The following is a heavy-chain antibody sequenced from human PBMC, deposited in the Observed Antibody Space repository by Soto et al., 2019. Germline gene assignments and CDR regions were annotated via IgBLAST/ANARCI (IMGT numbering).Heavy chain of an antibody. CDR3: ARAITAARIAVAGTVDY. J-gene: IGHJ4*02. V-gene: IGHV1-18*04. Sequence: ASVKVSCKASGYTFTSYGISWVRQAPGQGLEWMGWISAYNGNTNYAQKLQGRVTMTTDTSTSTAYMELRSLRSDDTAVYYCARAITAARIAVAGTVDYWGQGTLVTVSS. D-gene: IGHD6-19*01. CDR2: ISAYNGNT. CDR1: GYTFTSYG.